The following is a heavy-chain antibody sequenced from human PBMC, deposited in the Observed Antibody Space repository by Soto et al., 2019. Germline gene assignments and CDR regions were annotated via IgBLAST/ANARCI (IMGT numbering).Heavy chain of an antibody. CDR1: GYTFTSYG. CDR3: AIELGYCSSTSCYVPSRFDY. J-gene: IGHJ4*02. D-gene: IGHD2-2*01. CDR2: ISAYNGNT. V-gene: IGHV1-18*01. Sequence: VSCKASGYTFTSYGISWVRQAPGQGLEWMGWISAYNGNTNYAQKLQGRVTMTTDTSTSTAYMELRSLRYDDKAVYYCAIELGYCSSTSCYVPSRFDYWGQGTLVTVSS.